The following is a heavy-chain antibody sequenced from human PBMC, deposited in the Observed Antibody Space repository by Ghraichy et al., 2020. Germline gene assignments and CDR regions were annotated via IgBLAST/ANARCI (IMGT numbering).Heavy chain of an antibody. Sequence: KVSCKGSGYSFTSYWIGWVRQMPGKGLECMGIIYPGDSDTRYSPSFQGQVTISADKSISTAYLQWSSLKASDTAMYYCARHLNHGGNTAAFDIWGQGTMVTVSS. V-gene: IGHV5-51*01. D-gene: IGHD4-23*01. CDR1: GYSFTSYW. CDR3: ARHLNHGGNTAAFDI. J-gene: IGHJ3*02. CDR2: IYPGDSDT.